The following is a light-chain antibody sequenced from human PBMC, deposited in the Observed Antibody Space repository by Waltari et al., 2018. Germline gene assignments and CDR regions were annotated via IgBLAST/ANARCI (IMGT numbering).Light chain of an antibody. V-gene: IGKV4-1*01. CDR1: QSVINSADNKNK. CDR2: WAP. J-gene: IGKJ3*01. Sequence: DIVMTQSPDSLTVSLGERATINCKSSQSVINSADNKNKLAWYQQKAGQPPKLLIYWAPTRESGVPDRFSGSGSGTDFTLTISSLQAEDVAVYYCQQYYRVPFTFGPGTKVDIK. CDR3: QQYYRVPFT.